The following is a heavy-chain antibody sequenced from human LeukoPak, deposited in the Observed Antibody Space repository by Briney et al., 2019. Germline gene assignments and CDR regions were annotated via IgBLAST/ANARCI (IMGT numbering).Heavy chain of an antibody. CDR2: INHSGST. J-gene: IGHJ4*02. Sequence: SETLSLTCAVYGGSFSGYYWSWIRQPPGKGLEWVGEINHSGSTNYNPSLKSRVTISVDKSKNQFSLKLSSVTAADTAVYYCARAGYSYPYYFDYWGQGTLVTVSS. D-gene: IGHD5-18*01. CDR1: GGSFSGYY. CDR3: ARAGYSYPYYFDY. V-gene: IGHV4-34*01.